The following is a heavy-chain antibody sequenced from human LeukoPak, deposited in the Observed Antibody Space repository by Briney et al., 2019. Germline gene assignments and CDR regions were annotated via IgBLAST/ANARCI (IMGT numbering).Heavy chain of an antibody. CDR1: GGTFSSYA. J-gene: IGHJ5*02. D-gene: IGHD3-10*01. CDR2: IIPIFGTA. V-gene: IGHV1-69*01. Sequence: EASVKVSCKASGGTFSSYAFSWVRQAPGQGLEWMGGIIPIFGTANYAQKFQGRVTITADESTSTAYMELSSLRSEDTAVYYCARISGSSRGFDPWGQGTLVTVSS. CDR3: ARISGSSRGFDP.